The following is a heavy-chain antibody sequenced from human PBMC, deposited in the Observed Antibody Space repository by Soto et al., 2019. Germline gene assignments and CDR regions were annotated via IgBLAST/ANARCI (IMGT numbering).Heavy chain of an antibody. J-gene: IGHJ6*03. CDR3: ARVRDCSSTSCPLGGYMDV. Sequence: SETLSLTCTVSGGSISSGGYYWSWIRQHPGKGLEWIGYIYYSGSTYYNPSLKSRVTISVDTSKNQFSLKLSSVTAADTAVYYCARVRDCSSTSCPLGGYMDVWGKGTTVTVSS. CDR2: IYYSGST. D-gene: IGHD2-2*01. CDR1: GGSISSGGYY. V-gene: IGHV4-31*03.